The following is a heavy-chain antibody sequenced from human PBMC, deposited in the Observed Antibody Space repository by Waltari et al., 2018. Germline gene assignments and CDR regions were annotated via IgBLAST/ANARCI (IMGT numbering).Heavy chain of an antibody. CDR3: ARGYCSSTSCYLPFDY. Sequence: QVQLVQSGAEVKKPGSSVKVSCKASGGTFSSYAISRVRQAPGQGREWMGGIIPIFGHANSAQKLQGRVTITADESTSTAYMELSSLRSEDTAVYYCARGYCSSTSCYLPFDYWGQGTLVTVSS. J-gene: IGHJ4*02. V-gene: IGHV1-69*01. D-gene: IGHD2-2*01. CDR2: IIPIFGHA. CDR1: GGTFSSYA.